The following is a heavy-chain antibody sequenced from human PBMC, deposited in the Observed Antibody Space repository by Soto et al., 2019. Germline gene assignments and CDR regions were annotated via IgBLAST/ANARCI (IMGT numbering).Heavy chain of an antibody. CDR1: GDTFTDYY. CDR2: VNPSGGHT. Sequence: QVQLMHSGAEVKKPGASVKVSCKASGDTFTDYYIHWVRQAPGQGLEWMGTVNPSGGHTTYAQHFLGRVTMTRDTTTSILYMELTSLTSDDTAIYYCARGGHVVVVTAALDYWGQGTLVTVSS. J-gene: IGHJ4*02. D-gene: IGHD2-21*02. CDR3: ARGGHVVVVTAALDY. V-gene: IGHV1-46*01.